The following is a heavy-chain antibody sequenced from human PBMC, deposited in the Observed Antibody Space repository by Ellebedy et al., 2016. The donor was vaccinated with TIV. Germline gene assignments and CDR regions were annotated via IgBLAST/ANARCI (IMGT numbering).Heavy chain of an antibody. Sequence: MPSETLSLTCTVSGGSISSYYWSWIRQPPGKGLEWIGYIYYSGSTNYNPSLKSRVTIAVDTSKNQFSLNLNSVTAADTAVYYCARHDSGYEAPDNWGQGTLVTVSS. V-gene: IGHV4-59*08. CDR3: ARHDSGYEAPDN. J-gene: IGHJ4*02. CDR2: IYYSGST. D-gene: IGHD5-12*01. CDR1: GGSISSYY.